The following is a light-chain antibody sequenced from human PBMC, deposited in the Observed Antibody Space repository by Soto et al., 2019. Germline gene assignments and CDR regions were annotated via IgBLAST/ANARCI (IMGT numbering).Light chain of an antibody. CDR3: QQTSNAIPWA. V-gene: IGKV1-39*01. CDR1: QSISIY. J-gene: IGKJ1*01. Sequence: DIQMTQFPSSLSASVGDRVTISCRASQSISIYLNWYQQKPGKAPKLLIYRTSNLETGVPSRFSGSGSETDFTLTISSLQPEDFATYYCQQTSNAIPWAFGQGTKVEIK. CDR2: RTS.